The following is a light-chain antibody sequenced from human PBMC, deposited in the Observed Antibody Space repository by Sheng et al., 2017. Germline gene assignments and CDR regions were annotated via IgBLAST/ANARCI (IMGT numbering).Light chain of an antibody. CDR2: GAS. CDR3: QHYDSSLYT. J-gene: IGKJ2*01. Sequence: EIVLTQSPGTLSLSPGERATLSCRASQSVSSSYLAWYQQKPGQAPRLLIYGASSRATGIPDRFSGSGSGTDFTLTISRLEPEDFAVYYCQHYDSSLYT. CDR1: QSVSSSY. V-gene: IGKV3-20*01.